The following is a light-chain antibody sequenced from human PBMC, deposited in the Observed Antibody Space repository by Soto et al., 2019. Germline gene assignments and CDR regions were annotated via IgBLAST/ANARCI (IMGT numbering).Light chain of an antibody. CDR1: SSDVGGYNY. CDR3: CSYAGSYTPVV. Sequence: QSALTQPRSVSGSPGQSGTISCTGTSSDVGGYNYVSWYQQHPGKAPKLMIYDVSKRPSGVPDRFSGSKSGNTASLTISGLQAEDEAEYYGCSYAGSYTPVVFGGGTQLTVL. V-gene: IGLV2-11*01. CDR2: DVS. J-gene: IGLJ2*01.